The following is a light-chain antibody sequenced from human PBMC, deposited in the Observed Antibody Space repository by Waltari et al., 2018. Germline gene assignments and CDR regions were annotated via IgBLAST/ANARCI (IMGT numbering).Light chain of an antibody. CDR2: RAS. CDR1: QSITNW. J-gene: IGKJ1*01. Sequence: DIQMTQSPSTLSASVGDRVTITCRASQSITNWLSWYQQKPWKAPKLLIYRASNLESGVPSRFSVSGSGTEFTLTISSLQPDDFATYYCQQYDNYWTFGQGTKVEI. V-gene: IGKV1-5*03. CDR3: QQYDNYWT.